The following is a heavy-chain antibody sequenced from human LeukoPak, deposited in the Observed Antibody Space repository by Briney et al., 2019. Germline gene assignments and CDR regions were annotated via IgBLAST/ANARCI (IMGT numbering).Heavy chain of an antibody. CDR3: AKDLSDYGGKEVPDAFDI. CDR1: GFTFSSYG. CDR2: ISYHGRNK. D-gene: IGHD4-23*01. Sequence: GGSLRLSCAASGFTFSSYGMHWVRQAPGKGLEWVAVISYHGRNKYYADSVKGRFTISRDNSMNTLYLQMNSLRAEDTAVYYCAKDLSDYGGKEVPDAFDIWGQGTMVTVSS. J-gene: IGHJ3*02. V-gene: IGHV3-30*18.